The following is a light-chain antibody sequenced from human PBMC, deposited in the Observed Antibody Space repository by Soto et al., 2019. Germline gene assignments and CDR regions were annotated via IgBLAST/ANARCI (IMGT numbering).Light chain of an antibody. V-gene: IGLV2-8*01. CDR2: EVS. CDR1: SSDVGQYNY. J-gene: IGLJ1*01. CDR3: SSYAGGTYV. Sequence: QSVLTQPPSASGSPGQSVTISCTGTSSDVGQYNYISWYQQHPGKAPKLMIYEVSRRPLGVPDRFSGSKSGNTAFLTVSGLQAEDEADYYCSSYAGGTYVFGSGTKLTVL.